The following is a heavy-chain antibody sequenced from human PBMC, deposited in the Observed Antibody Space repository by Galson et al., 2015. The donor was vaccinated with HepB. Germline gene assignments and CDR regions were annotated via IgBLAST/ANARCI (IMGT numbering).Heavy chain of an antibody. Sequence: SLRLSCAASGFTFRTYGIHWVRQAPGKGLEWVGVIWYDGSNKYYGDPVKGRFTLSRDNSKNIVYLEMNSLRDEDTAVYYCARVGVSKFGGALVVPYYFDYWGQGTLVTVSS. CDR2: IWYDGSNK. V-gene: IGHV3-33*01. J-gene: IGHJ4*02. D-gene: IGHD3-16*02. CDR3: ARVGVSKFGGALVVPYYFDY. CDR1: GFTFRTYG.